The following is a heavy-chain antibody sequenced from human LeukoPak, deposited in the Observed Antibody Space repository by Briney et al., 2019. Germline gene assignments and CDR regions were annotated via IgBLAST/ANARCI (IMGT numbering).Heavy chain of an antibody. Sequence: PSETLSLTCTVSGGSISSSSYYWGWVRQPPGAGREWIVSIYYSGSTYYNPSLKSRVTISVDTSKNQFSLKLSSVTAADTAVYYCARLPNLHDYSNYVDYWGQGTLVTVSS. J-gene: IGHJ4*02. CDR2: IYYSGST. D-gene: IGHD4-4*01. CDR3: ARLPNLHDYSNYVDY. CDR1: GGSISSSSYY. V-gene: IGHV4-39*01.